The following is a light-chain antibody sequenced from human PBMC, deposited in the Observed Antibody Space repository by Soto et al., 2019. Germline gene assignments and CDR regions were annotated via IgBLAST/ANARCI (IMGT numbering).Light chain of an antibody. CDR3: CSYTINDTLV. Sequence: QSALTQPASVSGSPGQSITISCTGTSSDVGRYNYVSWYQQHPGTAPKLMIFEVSNRPSGVSNRFSGSKSGNTASLTISGLQAEDEADYYCCSYTINDTLVFGGGTKLTVL. V-gene: IGLV2-14*01. CDR2: EVS. J-gene: IGLJ2*01. CDR1: SSDVGRYNY.